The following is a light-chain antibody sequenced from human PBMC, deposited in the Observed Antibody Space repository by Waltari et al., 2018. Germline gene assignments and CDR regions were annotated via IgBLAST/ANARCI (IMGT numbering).Light chain of an antibody. CDR3: CSYAGSYTFVV. Sequence: QSALTQPRSVSGSPGQSVTISCTGTSSDVGGYNYVSWYQQHPGKAPKLMIYDVSKRPSGVPDRFSGSKSGKPASLTISGLQAEDEADYYCCSYAGSYTFVVFGGGTKLTVL. J-gene: IGLJ2*01. CDR1: SSDVGGYNY. V-gene: IGLV2-11*01. CDR2: DVS.